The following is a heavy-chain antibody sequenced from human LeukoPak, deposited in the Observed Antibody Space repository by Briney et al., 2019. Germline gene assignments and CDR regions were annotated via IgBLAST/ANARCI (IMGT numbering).Heavy chain of an antibody. Sequence: SVKVSCKASGGTFSSCAISWVRQATGQGLEWMGRIIPILGIANYAQKFLGRVTITADKSTSTAYMELSSLRSEDTAVYYCASYDSSGYYADYWGQGTLVTVSS. D-gene: IGHD3-22*01. CDR3: ASYDSSGYYADY. J-gene: IGHJ4*02. CDR2: IIPILGIA. CDR1: GGTFSSCA. V-gene: IGHV1-69*04.